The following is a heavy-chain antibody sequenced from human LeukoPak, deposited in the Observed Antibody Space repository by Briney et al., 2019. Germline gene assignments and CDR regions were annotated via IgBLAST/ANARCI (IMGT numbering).Heavy chain of an antibody. D-gene: IGHD3-9*01. CDR1: GGSISSYY. J-gene: IGHJ4*02. CDR2: IYYSGST. V-gene: IGHV4-59*08. Sequence: SSETLSLTCTVSGGSISSYYWSWIRQPPGKGLEWMGYIYYSGSTNYNPSLKSRVTISVDTSKNQFSLKLSSVTAADTAVYYCARHYYDILTGPYFDYWGQGTLVTVSS. CDR3: ARHYYDILTGPYFDY.